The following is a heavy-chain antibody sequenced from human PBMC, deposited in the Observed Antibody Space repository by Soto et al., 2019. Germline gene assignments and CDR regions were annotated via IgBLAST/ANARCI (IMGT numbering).Heavy chain of an antibody. CDR1: GGSVSSGSYY. CDR3: ARGTLYYDVY. CDR2: IYYSGST. V-gene: IGHV4-61*01. D-gene: IGHD3-22*01. Sequence: SETLSLTCTVSGGSVSSGSYYWSWIRQPPGKGLEWIGYIYYSGSTNYNPSLKSRVTMSVDTSKNQFSLKLSSVTAADTAVYYCARGTLYYDVYWGQGTLVTVSS. J-gene: IGHJ4*02.